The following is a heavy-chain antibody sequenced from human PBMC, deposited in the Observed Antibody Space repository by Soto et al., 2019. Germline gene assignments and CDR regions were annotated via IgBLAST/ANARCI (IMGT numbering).Heavy chain of an antibody. CDR1: GFTFSSYA. Sequence: EVQVLESGGGLVQPGGSLRLSCAASGFTFSSYAMGWVRQAPGKGLEWVSGIRDSGGSTYYADSVKGRFTISRDNSKNTLYLQMNSLRAEDAAVYYCAKDVQHYSSGSLDYWGQGTLVTVSS. CDR3: AKDVQHYSSGSLDY. CDR2: IRDSGGST. D-gene: IGHD6-19*01. J-gene: IGHJ4*02. V-gene: IGHV3-23*01.